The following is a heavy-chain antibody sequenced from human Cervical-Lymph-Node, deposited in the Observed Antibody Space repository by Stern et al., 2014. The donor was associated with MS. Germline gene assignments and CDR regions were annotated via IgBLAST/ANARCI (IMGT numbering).Heavy chain of an antibody. CDR2: FDPDDDQA. D-gene: IGHD1-14*01. V-gene: IGHV1-24*01. CDR1: GNTLTALS. Sequence: QMQLVQSGAEVQKPGASVKVSCKVSGNTLTALSIHLVRQAPGKGLEWMGGFDPDDDQAVYAQKFQARVTMTEDTSTDTAYMELSSLRTDDTAVYYCATETSWDRRDAFDIWGQGTLVTVSS. CDR3: ATETSWDRRDAFDI. J-gene: IGHJ3*02.